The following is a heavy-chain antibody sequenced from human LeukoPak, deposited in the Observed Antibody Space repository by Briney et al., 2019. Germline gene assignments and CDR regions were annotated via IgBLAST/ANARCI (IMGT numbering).Heavy chain of an antibody. V-gene: IGHV1-18*01. Sequence: ASVKVSCKASGYTFTSYGISWVRQAPGQGLEWMGWISAYNGNTNYAQKLQGRVTMTTDTSTSTAYMELRSLRSDDTAVYYCARDQGYCSSTSCPTQYYYYGMDVWGQGTTVTVSS. J-gene: IGHJ6*02. D-gene: IGHD2-2*01. CDR3: ARDQGYCSSTSCPTQYYYYGMDV. CDR2: ISAYNGNT. CDR1: GYTFTSYG.